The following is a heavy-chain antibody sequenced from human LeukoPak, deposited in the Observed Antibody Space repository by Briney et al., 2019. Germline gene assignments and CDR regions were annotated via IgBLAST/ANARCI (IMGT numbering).Heavy chain of an antibody. CDR1: GFTFSSYA. D-gene: IGHD6-13*01. CDR3: ASHPPTAAY. CDR2: ISYDGSNK. Sequence: SGGSLRLSCAVSGFTFSSYAMHWVRQAPGKGLEWVAVISYDGSNKYYADSVKGRFTISRDNSKNTLYLQLPSMRAEDTAVYYCASHPPTAAYWGQATLVTVSS. J-gene: IGHJ4*02. V-gene: IGHV3-30-3*01.